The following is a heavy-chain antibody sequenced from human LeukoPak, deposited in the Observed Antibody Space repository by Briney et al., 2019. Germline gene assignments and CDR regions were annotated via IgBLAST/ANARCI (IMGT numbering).Heavy chain of an antibody. V-gene: IGHV1-2*02. CDR2: INPNIGGT. CDR1: GYTFTGYY. Sequence: ASVKVSCKASGYTFTGYYMHWVRQAPGQGLEWMGWINPNIGGTIYAQKFQGRVTMTRDTSINTAYMELSRLRSDDTAVYYCAGGAEVSLGASFDYGGQGTLVTVSS. J-gene: IGHJ4*02. CDR3: AGGAEVSLGASFDY. D-gene: IGHD1-26*01.